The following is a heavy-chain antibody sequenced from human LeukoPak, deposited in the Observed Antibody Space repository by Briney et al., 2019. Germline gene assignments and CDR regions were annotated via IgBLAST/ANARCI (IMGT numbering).Heavy chain of an antibody. J-gene: IGHJ4*02. CDR2: IFPGGRI. D-gene: IGHD5-12*01. CDR3: ARGLGEGYPDH. V-gene: IGHV4-34*01. Sequence: PSETLSLTCAVHGGSFSGYYWTWMRQPPGKGPEWVGEIFPGGRINYNPSLQSRVTISGDTSKNQFSLKVSSVTAADTAVYYCARGLGEGYPDHWGQGTVVTVSP. CDR1: GGSFSGYY.